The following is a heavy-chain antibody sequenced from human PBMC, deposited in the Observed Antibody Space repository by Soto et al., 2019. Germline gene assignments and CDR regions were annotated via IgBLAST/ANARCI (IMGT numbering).Heavy chain of an antibody. V-gene: IGHV3-21*01. J-gene: IGHJ4*02. CDR3: ATGSGSTNFAS. CDR1: GFTFSSYS. Sequence: PGGSLRLSCAASGFTFSSYSMNWVRQAPGKGLEWVSSITSSSSYIYYADSVKGRFTISRDNAKNSLYLQMNSLRAEDTAVYYCATGSGSTNFASWGQGTLVTVSS. CDR2: ITSSSSYI. D-gene: IGHD3-10*01.